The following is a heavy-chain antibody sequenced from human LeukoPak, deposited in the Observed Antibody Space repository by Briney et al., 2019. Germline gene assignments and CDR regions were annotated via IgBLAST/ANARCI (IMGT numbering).Heavy chain of an antibody. Sequence: SETLSLTCAVYGGSFSGYYWSWIRQPPGKGLEWIGEINHSGSTNYNPSLKSRVTMSVDTSKNQFSLKLSSVTAADTAVYYCARDPYSSSLSSGDYWGQGTLVTVSS. CDR1: GGSFSGYY. V-gene: IGHV4-34*01. CDR2: INHSGST. D-gene: IGHD6-6*01. CDR3: ARDPYSSSLSSGDY. J-gene: IGHJ4*02.